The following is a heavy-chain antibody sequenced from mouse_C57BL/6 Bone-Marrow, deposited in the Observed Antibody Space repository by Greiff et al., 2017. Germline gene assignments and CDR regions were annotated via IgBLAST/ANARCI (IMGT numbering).Heavy chain of an antibody. CDR1: GYTFTSYC. CDR2: IYPRSGNT. V-gene: IGHV1-81*01. J-gene: IGHJ3*01. Sequence: QVQLQQSGAELVRPGASVKLSCKASGYTFTSYCISWVKQRTGQGLEWIGEIYPRSGNTYYNEKFKGKATLTADTSSSTAYLELRSLTSEDSAVSFSARFYYYGSSFAYWGQGTLVTVSA. CDR3: ARFYYYGSSFAY. D-gene: IGHD1-1*01.